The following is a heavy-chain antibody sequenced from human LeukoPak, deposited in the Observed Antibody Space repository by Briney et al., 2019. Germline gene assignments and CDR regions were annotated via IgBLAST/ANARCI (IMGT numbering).Heavy chain of an antibody. V-gene: IGHV4-38-2*01. CDR2: IYHSGST. J-gene: IGHJ3*02. D-gene: IGHD6-13*01. CDR3: ARPSRIADAFDI. CDR1: GYSLSSGYY. Sequence: SETLSLTCAVSGYSLSSGYYWGWIRQPPGKGLEWIGSIYHSGSTYYTPSLKSRVTISVDTSKNQFSLKLSSVTAADTAVYYCARPSRIADAFDIWGQGTMVTVSS.